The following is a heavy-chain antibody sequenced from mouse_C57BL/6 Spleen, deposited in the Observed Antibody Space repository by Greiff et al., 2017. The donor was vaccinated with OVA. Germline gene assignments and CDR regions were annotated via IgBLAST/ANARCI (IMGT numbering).Heavy chain of an antibody. Sequence: EVKLVESEGGLVQPGSSMKLSCTASGFTFSDYYMAWVRQVPEKGLEWVANINYDGSSTYYLDSLKSRFIISRDNAKNILYLQMSSLKSEDTATYYCARSSLYYGSSDWYFDVWGTGTTVTVSS. CDR2: INYDGSST. J-gene: IGHJ1*03. D-gene: IGHD1-1*01. CDR3: ARSSLYYGSSDWYFDV. CDR1: GFTFSDYY. V-gene: IGHV5-16*01.